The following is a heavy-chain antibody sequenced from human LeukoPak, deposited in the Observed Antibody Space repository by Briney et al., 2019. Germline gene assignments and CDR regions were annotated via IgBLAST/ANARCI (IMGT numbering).Heavy chain of an antibody. CDR2: IYSGGTT. CDR3: ARVDTVMAYYFDL. CDR1: GFTFSSYE. Sequence: GSLRLSCAASGFTFSSYEMNWVRQAPGKGLEWVSTIYSGGTTYYADSVMGRFTISRHNSRNTLYLQMNSLRAEDTAVYYCARVDTVMAYYFDLWGQRTLVTVSS. D-gene: IGHD5-18*01. J-gene: IGHJ4*02. V-gene: IGHV3-53*04.